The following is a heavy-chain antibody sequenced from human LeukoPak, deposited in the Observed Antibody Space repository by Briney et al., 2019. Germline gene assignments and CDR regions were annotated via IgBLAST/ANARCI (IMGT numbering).Heavy chain of an antibody. CDR3: TTSGTPFQY. Sequence: PGGPLRLSCAASGFTFNNAWMSWVRLAPGKGLEWVGRIKNEDDGGTTDYAAPVKGRFTISRDDSKNMLYLQTNSLKTEDTAVYYCTTSGTPFQYWGQGTLVTVSS. D-gene: IGHD3-10*01. J-gene: IGHJ4*02. V-gene: IGHV3-15*01. CDR1: GFTFNNAW. CDR2: IKNEDDGGTT.